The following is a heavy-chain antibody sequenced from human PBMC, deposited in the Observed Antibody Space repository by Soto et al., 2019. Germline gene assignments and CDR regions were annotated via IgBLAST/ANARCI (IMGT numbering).Heavy chain of an antibody. V-gene: IGHV1-2*02. D-gene: IGHD5-12*01. Sequence: QVQLVQSGAEVKKLGASVKVSCQASGYTFAAYYIHWLRQAPGQGLEWMGWINPNVGDSKFAPKFQGAVSTTADKSVATVYLALGSLRSDDTAVYYWARALSVWIRISFDFWVQGTMVTVSA. CDR1: GYTFAAYY. CDR3: ARALSVWIRISFDF. CDR2: INPNVGDS. J-gene: IGHJ3*01.